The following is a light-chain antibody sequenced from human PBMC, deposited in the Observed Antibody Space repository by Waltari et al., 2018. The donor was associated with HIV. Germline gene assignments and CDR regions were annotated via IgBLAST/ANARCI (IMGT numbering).Light chain of an antibody. J-gene: IGLJ1*01. CDR2: DVS. CDR3: SSYTSSSTPRV. V-gene: IGLV2-14*01. CDR1: SSDVGGYNY. Sequence: QSALTQPASVSGSPGQSITISCTGTSSDVGGYNYVSWYQQHPGKAPKLMIYDVSKRPSGVSNRFSGSKSGNTASLTISGLQAEDEADYYCSSYTSSSTPRVFGTGTKVTVL.